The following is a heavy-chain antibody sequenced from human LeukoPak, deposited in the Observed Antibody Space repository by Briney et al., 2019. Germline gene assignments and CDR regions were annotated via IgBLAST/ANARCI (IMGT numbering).Heavy chain of an antibody. CDR2: IYSGGST. J-gene: IGHJ4*02. D-gene: IGHD3-9*01. CDR1: GFTVSSNY. V-gene: IGHV3-53*01. Sequence: GGSLRLSCAASGFTVSSNYMSWVRQAPGKGLEWVSVIYSGGSTYYADSVKGRFTISRDNSKNTLYLQMNSLRAEDTAVYYCARARPTLRYFDWLSFDYWGQGTLVTVSS. CDR3: ARARPTLRYFDWLSFDY.